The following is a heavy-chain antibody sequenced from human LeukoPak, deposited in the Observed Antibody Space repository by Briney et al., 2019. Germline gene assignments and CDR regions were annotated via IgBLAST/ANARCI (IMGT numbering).Heavy chain of an antibody. CDR1: GFMFHDYA. V-gene: IGHV3-43*02. D-gene: IGHD6-19*01. CDR2: ISGDGSST. Sequence: AGGSLRLSCAAPGFMFHDYAIHWVRQAPGKGLEWVSLISGDGSSTFYADSVKGRFTISRDNSKNSLYLQMNSLRSDDTALYYCARESESSGWYDYWGQGTLVTVSS. CDR3: ARESESSGWYDY. J-gene: IGHJ4*02.